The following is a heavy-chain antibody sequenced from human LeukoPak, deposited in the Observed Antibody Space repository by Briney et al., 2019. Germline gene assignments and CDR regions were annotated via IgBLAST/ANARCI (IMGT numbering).Heavy chain of an antibody. V-gene: IGHV1-46*01. CDR3: ARVMITFGGVSIVSGAFDI. CDR2: INPNGGST. D-gene: IGHD3-16*01. Sequence: ASVRVSCKASGYTFTTYYIHWVRQAPGQGLEWMGIINPNGGSTTYAQKFQGRVTMTGDTSTSTVYMELSSLRSEDTAVYYCARVMITFGGVSIVSGAFDIWGQGTIVTVSS. CDR1: GYTFTTYY. J-gene: IGHJ3*02.